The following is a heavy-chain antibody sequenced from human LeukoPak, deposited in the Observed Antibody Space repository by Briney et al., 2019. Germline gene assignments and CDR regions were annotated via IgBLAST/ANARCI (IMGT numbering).Heavy chain of an antibody. Sequence: PGRSLRLSCAASGFTFSSYGMHWVRQAPGKGLEWVAVISYDGSNKYYADSVKGRFTISRDNSKNTLYLQMNSLRAEDTVVYYCATDGGYAADYWGQGTLVTVSS. CDR3: ATDGGYAADY. CDR1: GFTFSSYG. CDR2: ISYDGSNK. V-gene: IGHV3-30*03. D-gene: IGHD5-12*01. J-gene: IGHJ4*02.